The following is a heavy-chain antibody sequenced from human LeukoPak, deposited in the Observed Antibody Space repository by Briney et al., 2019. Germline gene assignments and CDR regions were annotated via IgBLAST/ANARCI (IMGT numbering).Heavy chain of an antibody. CDR2: IASTGSST. J-gene: IGHJ4*02. CDR1: GFTFRNYV. V-gene: IGHV3-23*01. D-gene: IGHD6-13*01. Sequence: PGGSLRLSCAASGFTFRNYVMSWVRQAPGKGLEWVSTIASTGSSTYFADSVMGRFTISRDNSKSTLYLQMNSLRAEDTAVYYCAKDRSTAGEYWGQGTLVTVSS. CDR3: AKDRSTAGEY.